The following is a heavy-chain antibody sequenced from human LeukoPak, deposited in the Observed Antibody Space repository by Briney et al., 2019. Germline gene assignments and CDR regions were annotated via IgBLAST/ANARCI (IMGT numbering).Heavy chain of an antibody. CDR3: ARTYYDFWSGYYTGVGSTEFDY. CDR2: INSDESST. CDR1: GFTFSSYW. V-gene: IGHV3-74*01. J-gene: IGHJ4*02. Sequence: GGSLRLSCAASGFTFSSYWMHWVRQAPGKGLVWVSRINSDESSTSYADSVKGRFTISRDNAKNTLYLQMNSLRAEDTAVYYCARTYYDFWSGYYTGVGSTEFDYWGQGTLVTVSS. D-gene: IGHD3-3*01.